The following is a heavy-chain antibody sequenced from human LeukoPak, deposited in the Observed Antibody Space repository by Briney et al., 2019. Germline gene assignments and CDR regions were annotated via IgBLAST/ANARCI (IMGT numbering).Heavy chain of an antibody. CDR2: IIPILGIA. CDR1: GGTFSSYA. V-gene: IGHV1-69*04. J-gene: IGHJ6*02. Sequence: GASVKVSCKASGGTFSSYAISWVRQAPGQGLEWMGRIIPILGIANYAQKFQGRVTITADKSTSTAYMELSSLRSEDTAVYYCAREWRELLWFGEHIDYYYGMDVWGQGTTVTVSS. D-gene: IGHD3-10*01. CDR3: AREWRELLWFGEHIDYYYGMDV.